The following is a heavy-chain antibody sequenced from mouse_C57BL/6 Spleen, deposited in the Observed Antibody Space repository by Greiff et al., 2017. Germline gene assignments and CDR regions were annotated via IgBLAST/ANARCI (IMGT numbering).Heavy chain of an antibody. CDR1: GYSFTGYY. V-gene: IGHV1-42*01. CDR2: INPSTGGT. D-gene: IGHD1-1*01. CDR3: AITTVVATLYFCAMAY. J-gene: IGHJ4*01. Sequence: EVKLMESGPELVKPGASVKISCKASGYSFTGYYMNWVKQSPEKSLEWIGEINPSTGGTTYNQKFKAKATLTVDKSSSTAYMQLNRLTSEDSAVYYCAITTVVATLYFCAMAYWGQGTSVTVSS.